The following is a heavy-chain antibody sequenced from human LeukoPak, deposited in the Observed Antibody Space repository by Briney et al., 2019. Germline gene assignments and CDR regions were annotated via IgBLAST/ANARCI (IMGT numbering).Heavy chain of an antibody. CDR3: ARDFFPGGYSYGLNYYMDV. V-gene: IGHV3-7*01. CDR1: GFTFSSYW. Sequence: GGSLRLSCAASGFTFSSYWMSWVRQAPGKGLEWVANIKQDGSEKYYVDSVRGRFTISRDNAKNSLYLQMNSLRAEDTAVYYCARDFFPGGYSYGLNYYMDVWGKGTTVTVSS. CDR2: IKQDGSEK. J-gene: IGHJ6*03. D-gene: IGHD5-18*01.